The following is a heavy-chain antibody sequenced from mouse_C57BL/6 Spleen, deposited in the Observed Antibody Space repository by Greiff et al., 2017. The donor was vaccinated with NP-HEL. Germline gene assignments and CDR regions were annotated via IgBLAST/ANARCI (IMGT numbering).Heavy chain of an antibody. Sequence: QVQLQQSGAELVKPGASVKLSCKASGYTFTSYWMHWVKQRPGQGLEWIGMIHPNSGSTNYNEKFKSKATLTVDKSSSTAYMQLSSLTSEDSAVYYCARPLYGSSFYYAMDYWGQGTSVTVSS. CDR3: ARPLYGSSFYYAMDY. V-gene: IGHV1-64*01. CDR1: GYTFTSYW. D-gene: IGHD1-1*01. CDR2: IHPNSGST. J-gene: IGHJ4*01.